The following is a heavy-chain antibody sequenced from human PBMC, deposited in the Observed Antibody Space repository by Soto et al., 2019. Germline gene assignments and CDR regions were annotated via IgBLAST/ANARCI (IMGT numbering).Heavy chain of an antibody. D-gene: IGHD3-22*01. CDR3: ARAYYYEVAGWFDP. CDR1: GYSISSGYY. J-gene: IGHJ5*02. V-gene: IGHV4-38-2*01. Sequence: PSETLSLTCAVSGYSISSGYYWGWFRQPPGKGLEWIGSIYLSGNTYYNPSLKSRVTISVDTSKNQFSLKLSSVTAADTAVYSCARAYYYEVAGWFDPWGPGTLVTVS. CDR2: IYLSGNT.